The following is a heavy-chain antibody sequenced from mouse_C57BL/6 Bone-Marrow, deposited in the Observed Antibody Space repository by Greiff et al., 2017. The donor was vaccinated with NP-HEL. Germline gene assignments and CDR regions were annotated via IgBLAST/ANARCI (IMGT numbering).Heavy chain of an antibody. V-gene: IGHV1-81*01. CDR1: GYTFTSYG. CDR3: ARERASWFAY. J-gene: IGHJ3*01. CDR2: IYPRSGNT. Sequence: QVQLKESGAELARPGASVKLSCKASGYTFTSYGISWVKQRTGQGLEWIGEIYPRSGNTYYNEKFKGKATLTADKSSSTAYMELRSLTSEDSAVYFCARERASWFAYWGQGTLVTVSA. D-gene: IGHD3-3*01.